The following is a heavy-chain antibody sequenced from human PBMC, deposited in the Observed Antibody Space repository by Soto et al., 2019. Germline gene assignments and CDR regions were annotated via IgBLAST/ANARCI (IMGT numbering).Heavy chain of an antibody. V-gene: IGHV3-7*01. D-gene: IGHD3-9*01. Sequence: XGSLRLTCAASGFTFSTSWMDWVRQTPGKGLEWVANINPDGSAKNYVDSVKGRFTIDRDNAKNSLFLQMSSLTAEDSGLYFCSRYLDVWGQGTLVTVSS. CDR1: GFTFSTSW. CDR2: INPDGSAK. CDR3: SRYLDV. J-gene: IGHJ4*02.